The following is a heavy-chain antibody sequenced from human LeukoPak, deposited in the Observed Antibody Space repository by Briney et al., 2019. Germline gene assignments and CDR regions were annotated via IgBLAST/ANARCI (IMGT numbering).Heavy chain of an antibody. Sequence: GGSLRLSCIASGFTISPYYMGWARQAPGKGLEWVANIDKDAIEKYYVDSVKGRFTISRDNAKNSLRLEMSSLGVEDTAVYYCARGGLSYGFDVWGPGTMVTVSS. J-gene: IGHJ3*01. D-gene: IGHD4/OR15-4a*01. CDR3: ARGGLSYGFDV. CDR2: IDKDAIEK. V-gene: IGHV3-7*01. CDR1: GFTISPYY.